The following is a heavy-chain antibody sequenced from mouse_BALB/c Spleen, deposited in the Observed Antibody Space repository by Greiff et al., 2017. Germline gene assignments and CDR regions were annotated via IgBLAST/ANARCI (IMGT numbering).Heavy chain of an antibody. CDR2: INPSTGYT. CDR3: ARSPATTAPFAY. V-gene: IGHV1-7*01. CDR1: GYTFTSYW. Sequence: QVQLQQSGAELAKPGASVKMSCKASGYTFTSYWMHWVKQRPGQGLEWIGYINPSTGYTEYNQKFKDKATLTADKSSSTAYMQLSSLTSEDSAVYYCARSPATTAPFAYWGQGTLVTVSA. D-gene: IGHD1-2*01. J-gene: IGHJ3*01.